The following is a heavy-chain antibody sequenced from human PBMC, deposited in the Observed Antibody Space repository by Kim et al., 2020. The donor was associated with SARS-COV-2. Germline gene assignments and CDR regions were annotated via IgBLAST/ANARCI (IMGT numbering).Heavy chain of an antibody. J-gene: IGHJ6*02. D-gene: IGHD3-10*01. CDR2: INTNTGNP. V-gene: IGHV7-4-1*02. CDR3: AREKYYYGSGAKDDYYYGMDV. Sequence: ASVKVSCKASGYTFTSYAMNWVRQAPGQGLEWMGWINTNTGNPTYAQGFTGRFVFSLDTSVSTAYLQISSLKAEDTAVYYCAREKYYYGSGAKDDYYYGMDVWGQGTTVTVSS. CDR1: GYTFTSYA.